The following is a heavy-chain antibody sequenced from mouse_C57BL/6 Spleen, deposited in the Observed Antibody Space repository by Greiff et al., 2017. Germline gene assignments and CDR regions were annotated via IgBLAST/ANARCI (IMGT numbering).Heavy chain of an antibody. J-gene: IGHJ4*01. CDR1: GYTFTSYG. Sequence: VQLQESGAELARPGASVKLSCEASGYTFTSYGISWVKQRTGQGLEWIGEIYPRSGNTYYNEKFKGKATLTADKSSSTAYMELRSLTSEDSAVYFCARYITTVVATNAMDYWGQGTSVTVSS. V-gene: IGHV1-81*01. D-gene: IGHD1-1*01. CDR2: IYPRSGNT. CDR3: ARYITTVVATNAMDY.